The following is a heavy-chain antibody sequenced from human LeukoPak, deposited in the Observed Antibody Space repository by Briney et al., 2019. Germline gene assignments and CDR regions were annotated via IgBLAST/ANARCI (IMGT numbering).Heavy chain of an antibody. CDR3: ARDSPIAAAGDAFDI. CDR1: GFTFSTYW. Sequence: GGSLRLSCAASGFTFSTYWMHWVRQAPGKGLVWVSRINSDGSSTSYADSVKGRFTISRDNAKNSLYLQMNSLRAEDTAVYYCARDSPIAAAGDAFDIWGQGTMVTVSS. V-gene: IGHV3-74*01. J-gene: IGHJ3*02. CDR2: INSDGSST. D-gene: IGHD6-13*01.